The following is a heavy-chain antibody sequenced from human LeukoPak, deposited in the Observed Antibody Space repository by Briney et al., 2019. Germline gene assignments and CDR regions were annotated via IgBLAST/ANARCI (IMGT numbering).Heavy chain of an antibody. D-gene: IGHD5-18*01. Sequence: GGSLRLSCAASGFSFSNYGMSWVRQAPGKGLQWVSTISNTGGSAYYADSVKGRFTLSRDNSNNALYLQMNSLRAEDSAAYYCAKTEYTYGYDGAFDIWGQGTMVAVSS. CDR2: ISNTGGSA. V-gene: IGHV3-23*01. J-gene: IGHJ3*02. CDR1: GFSFSNYG. CDR3: AKTEYTYGYDGAFDI.